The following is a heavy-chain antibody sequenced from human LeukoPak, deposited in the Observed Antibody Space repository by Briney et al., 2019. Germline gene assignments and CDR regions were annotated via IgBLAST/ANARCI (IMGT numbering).Heavy chain of an antibody. J-gene: IGHJ6*02. V-gene: IGHV3-23*01. CDR3: AVNPTKYYYYGMDV. Sequence: GGSLRLSCAGSGFTFRIYAMSWVRQAPGKGLEWVSTISYSGGDTYYADSVKGRFTISRDNAKNSLYLQMNSLRAEDTAVYYCAVNPTKYYYYGMDVWGQGTTVTVSS. CDR2: ISYSGGDT. CDR1: GFTFRIYA. D-gene: IGHD2-8*01.